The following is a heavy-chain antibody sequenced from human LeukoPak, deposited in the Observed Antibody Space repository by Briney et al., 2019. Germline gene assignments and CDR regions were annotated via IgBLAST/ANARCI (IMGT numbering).Heavy chain of an antibody. J-gene: IGHJ3*02. CDR2: INHSGST. CDR1: GFTFSTYAM. CDR3: ATDPTTNAAQINAFTI. V-gene: IGHV4-4*01. Sequence: GSLRLSCAASGFTFSTYAMSWVRQPPGKGLEWIGEINHSGSTNYNPSLKSRVAISVDNAKNQFSLQLSSVTAADTAVYFCATDPTTNAAQINAFTIWGQGTMVTVSS. D-gene: IGHD1-1*01.